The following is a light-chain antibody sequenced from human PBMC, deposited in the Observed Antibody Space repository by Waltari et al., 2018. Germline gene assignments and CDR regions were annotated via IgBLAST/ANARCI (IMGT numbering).Light chain of an antibody. J-gene: IGLJ2*01. Sequence: QSALTQPASVSGSPGQSITISCHGTSSDVGGYNYVSWYQQYPGKVPKLMIYDVSKWPSGVSNRFSGSKSGNTASLTISGLQAEDEADYYCSSYTSSNTVIFGGGTKLTVL. CDR1: SSDVGGYNY. V-gene: IGLV2-14*01. CDR3: SSYTSSNTVI. CDR2: DVS.